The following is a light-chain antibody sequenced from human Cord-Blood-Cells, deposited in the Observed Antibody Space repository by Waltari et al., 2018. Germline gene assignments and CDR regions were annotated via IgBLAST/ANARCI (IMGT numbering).Light chain of an antibody. Sequence: QSALTQPPSASGSPGQSVTISCTGTSSDVGGYNYVSWYQQHPGKAPKLMIYEGSKRPSGFPDRFSGSKSGNTASLTGSGLQAEDEADYYCSSYAGSNNLVFGGGTKLTVL. V-gene: IGLV2-8*01. J-gene: IGLJ2*01. CDR1: SSDVGGYNY. CDR2: EGS. CDR3: SSYAGSNNLV.